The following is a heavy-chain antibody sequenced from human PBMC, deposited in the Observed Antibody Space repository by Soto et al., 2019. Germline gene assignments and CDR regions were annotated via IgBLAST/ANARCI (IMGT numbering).Heavy chain of an antibody. CDR1: GFTFSSYA. Sequence: EVQLLESGGGLVQPGGSLRLSCAASGFTFSSYAMSWVRQAPGKGLEWVSAISGSGGSTYYADSVTGRFTISRDNSKNTLYLQMKSLKAADNAVYYCAKDWAIQAVAERFDPWGQGTPVTVSS. D-gene: IGHD6-19*01. CDR2: ISGSGGST. CDR3: AKDWAIQAVAERFDP. J-gene: IGHJ5*02. V-gene: IGHV3-23*01.